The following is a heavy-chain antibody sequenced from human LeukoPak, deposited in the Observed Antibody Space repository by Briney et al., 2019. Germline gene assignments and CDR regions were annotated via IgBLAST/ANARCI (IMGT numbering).Heavy chain of an antibody. J-gene: IGHJ4*02. D-gene: IGHD6-13*01. CDR1: GFTFSSYG. Sequence: PGGSLRLSCAASGFTFSSYGMHWVRQAPGKGLEWGAVMSYDGSNKYYADSVKGRFTISRDNSKNTLYLQMNSLRAEDTAVYYCAKGTRYSSSWLDYWGQGTLVTVSS. CDR2: MSYDGSNK. V-gene: IGHV3-30*18. CDR3: AKGTRYSSSWLDY.